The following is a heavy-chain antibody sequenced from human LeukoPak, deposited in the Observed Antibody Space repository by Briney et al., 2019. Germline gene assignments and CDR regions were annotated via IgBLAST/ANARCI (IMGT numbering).Heavy chain of an antibody. CDR2: IYSGGST. CDR3: AGEQLLPDYYYYGMDV. V-gene: IGHV3-66*02. CDR1: GFTVSSNY. Sequence: GGSLRLSCAASGFTVSSNYMSWVRQAPGKGLEWVSAIYSGGSTYYADSVKGRFTISRDNSKNTLYLQMNSLRAEDTAVYYCAGEQLLPDYYYYGMDVWGQGTTVTVSS. D-gene: IGHD6-6*01. J-gene: IGHJ6*02.